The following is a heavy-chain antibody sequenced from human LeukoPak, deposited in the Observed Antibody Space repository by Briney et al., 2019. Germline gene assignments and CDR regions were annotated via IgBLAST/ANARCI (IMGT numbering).Heavy chain of an antibody. D-gene: IGHD3-9*01. CDR3: ARSNLGYDILTGYYPPDY. CDR2: INPNAGTT. J-gene: IGHJ4*02. Sequence: ASVKVSCKASGYTFTSYYMHWVRQAPGQGLEWMGIINPNAGTTSYAQKFQGRVTVTRDTSTSTVYMELSSLRSEDTAVYYCARSNLGYDILTGYYPPDYWGQGTLVTVSS. CDR1: GYTFTSYY. V-gene: IGHV1-46*01.